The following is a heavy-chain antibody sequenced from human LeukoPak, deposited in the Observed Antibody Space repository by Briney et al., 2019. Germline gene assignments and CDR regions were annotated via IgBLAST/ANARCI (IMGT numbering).Heavy chain of an antibody. Sequence: QPGRSLRLSCAASGFTFSSYAMHWVRQAPGKGLEWVAVISYDGSNKYYADSVKGRFTISRDNSKNTLYLQMNSLGAEDTAVYYCASYGYYYDSSGTPDIRWWAEYYFDYWGQGTLVTVSS. V-gene: IGHV3-30-3*01. CDR3: ASYGYYYDSSGTPDIRWWAEYYFDY. CDR2: ISYDGSNK. J-gene: IGHJ4*02. CDR1: GFTFSSYA. D-gene: IGHD3-22*01.